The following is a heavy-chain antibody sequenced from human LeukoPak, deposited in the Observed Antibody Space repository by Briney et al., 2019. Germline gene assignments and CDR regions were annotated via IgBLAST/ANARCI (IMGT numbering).Heavy chain of an antibody. Sequence: PGGSLRLSCAASGFTFSSYAMSWVRQAPGKGLEWVSGISGSGDNTYYADSVKGRFTISRDNSKNTLYLQMNSLRAEDTAEYYCAKGQVGAIWYFDLWGRGTVVTVSS. D-gene: IGHD1-26*01. J-gene: IGHJ2*01. V-gene: IGHV3-23*01. CDR1: GFTFSSYA. CDR2: ISGSGDNT. CDR3: AKGQVGAIWYFDL.